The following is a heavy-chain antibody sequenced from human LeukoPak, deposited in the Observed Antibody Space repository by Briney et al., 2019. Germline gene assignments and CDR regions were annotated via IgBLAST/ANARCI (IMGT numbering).Heavy chain of an antibody. CDR1: GYTFTVYY. D-gene: IGHD3-3*01. CDR3: ARQSHYDFWSGWGEFDY. Sequence: ASVKVSCKASGYTFTVYYMHWVRQAPGQGLEWMGWINPNSGGTNYAQKFQGRVTMTRDTSISTAYMELSRLRSDDTAVYYCARQSHYDFWSGWGEFDYWGQGTLVTVSS. J-gene: IGHJ4*02. V-gene: IGHV1-2*02. CDR2: INPNSGGT.